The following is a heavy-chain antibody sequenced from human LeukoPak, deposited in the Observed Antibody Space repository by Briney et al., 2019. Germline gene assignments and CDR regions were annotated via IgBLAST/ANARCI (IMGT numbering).Heavy chain of an antibody. V-gene: IGHV3-43*01. CDR3: AKESRDGYNPALDY. J-gene: IGHJ4*02. Sequence: GGSLRLSCAASGFTFDDYTMHWVRQAPGKGLEWVSLISWDGGSTYYADSVKGRFTISRDNSKNSLYLQMNSLRTEDTALYYCAKESRDGYNPALDYWGQGTLVTVSS. CDR1: GFTFDDYT. D-gene: IGHD5-24*01. CDR2: ISWDGGST.